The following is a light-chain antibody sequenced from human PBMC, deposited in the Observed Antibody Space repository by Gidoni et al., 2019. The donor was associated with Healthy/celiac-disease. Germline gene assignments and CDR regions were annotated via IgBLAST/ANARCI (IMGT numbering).Light chain of an antibody. CDR2: CAS. Sequence: EIVLTPSPGTLSLSPGERATLSCRASQSVSSSYLAWYQQKPGQAPRLLIYCASSRATGIPDRFSGSGSGTDFTLTISRLEPEDFAVYYCQQYGSSSWTFGQGTKVEIK. V-gene: IGKV3-20*01. J-gene: IGKJ1*01. CDR1: QSVSSSY. CDR3: QQYGSSSWT.